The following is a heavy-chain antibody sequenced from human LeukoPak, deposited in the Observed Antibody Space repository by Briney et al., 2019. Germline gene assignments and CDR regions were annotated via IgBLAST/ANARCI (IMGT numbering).Heavy chain of an antibody. CDR3: AKESSWRFGELN. CDR2: ISGSGGST. Sequence: GGSLRLSCAASGFTFSSCGMSWVRQAPGKGLEWVSAISGSGGSTYYADSVKGRFTISRDNSKNTLYLQMNSLRAEDTAVYYCAKESSWRFGELNWGQGTLVTVSS. J-gene: IGHJ4*02. D-gene: IGHD3-10*01. V-gene: IGHV3-23*01. CDR1: GFTFSSCG.